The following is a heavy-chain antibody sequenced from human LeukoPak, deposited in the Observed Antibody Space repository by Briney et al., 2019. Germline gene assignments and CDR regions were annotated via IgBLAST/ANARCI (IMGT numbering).Heavy chain of an antibody. CDR3: ARVAVRRGVAIPKNIDY. D-gene: IGHD3-10*01. V-gene: IGHV1-8*01. CDR1: GYTFTNYD. J-gene: IGHJ4*02. Sequence: ASVKVSCKASGYTFTNYDINWGRQAPGQGLEWMGWMNPNRGNTEYAQKFQGRVSMTRNTSISTAYMDLSRLRSEDTAVYYCARVAVRRGVAIPKNIDYWRQGTLVTVSS. CDR2: MNPNRGNT.